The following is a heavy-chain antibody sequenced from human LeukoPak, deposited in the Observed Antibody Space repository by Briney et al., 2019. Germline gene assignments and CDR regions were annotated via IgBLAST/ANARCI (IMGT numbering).Heavy chain of an antibody. CDR2: IYHSGST. V-gene: IGHV4-4*02. Sequence: PSGTLSLTCAVSGGSISSRNWWSWVRQPPGKGLEWIGEIYHSGSTNYNPSLKTRVTISVDKSKNQFSLKLSSVTAADTAVYYCARASCGGGTCYDSRGWFDPWGQGTLVTVSS. CDR3: ARASCGGGTCYDSRGWFDP. CDR1: GGSISSRNW. J-gene: IGHJ5*02. D-gene: IGHD2-15*01.